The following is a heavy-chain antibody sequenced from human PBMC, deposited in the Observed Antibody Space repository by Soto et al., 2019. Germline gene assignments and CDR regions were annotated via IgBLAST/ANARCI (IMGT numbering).Heavy chain of an antibody. V-gene: IGHV3-7*05. CDR1: GFDFSSSW. CDR3: VKGGTNFAY. D-gene: IGHD1-7*01. J-gene: IGHJ4*02. CDR2: IKGDVSEK. Sequence: GGSMRLSCAASGFDFSSSWMSWIRQAPGKELEWVTNIKGDVSEKYSVDSVKGRFTISRDNAENSLYLQMNSLRAEDTAVYYCVKGGTNFAYWGQGIMVTVSS.